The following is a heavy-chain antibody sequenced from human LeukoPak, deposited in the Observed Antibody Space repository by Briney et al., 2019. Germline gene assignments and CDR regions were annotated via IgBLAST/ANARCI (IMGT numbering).Heavy chain of an antibody. V-gene: IGHV4-59*01. Sequence: KASETLSLTCTVSGGSISSYYWSWIRQPPGKGLEWIGYIYYSGSTNYSPSLKSRVTISVDTSKNQFSLKLSSVTAADTAVYYCARMITFGGVIVPHFDYWGQGTLVTVSS. CDR1: GGSISSYY. CDR3: ARMITFGGVIVPHFDY. J-gene: IGHJ4*02. D-gene: IGHD3-16*02. CDR2: IYYSGST.